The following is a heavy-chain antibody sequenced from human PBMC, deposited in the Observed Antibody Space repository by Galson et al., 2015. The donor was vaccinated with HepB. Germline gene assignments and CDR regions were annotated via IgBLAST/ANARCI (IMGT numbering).Heavy chain of an antibody. V-gene: IGHV1-18*01. CDR3: ARDLVPRSTWELLAY. CDR2: ISAYNGNT. D-gene: IGHD1-26*01. J-gene: IGHJ4*02. CDR1: GYTFTSYG. Sequence: SVKVSCKASGYTFTSYGISWVRQAPGQGLEWMGWISAYNGNTNYAQKLQGRVTMTTDTSTSTAYMELRSLRSDDTAVYYCARDLVPRSTWELLAYWGQGTLVTVSS.